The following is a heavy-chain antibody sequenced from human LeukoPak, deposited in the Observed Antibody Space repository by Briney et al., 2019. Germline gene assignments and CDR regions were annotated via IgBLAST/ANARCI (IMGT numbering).Heavy chain of an antibody. V-gene: IGHV1-46*01. CDR1: RYTFSNYF. J-gene: IGHJ4*02. Sequence: ASVKASCKASRYTFSNYFIHWVRQAPGQGLEWMGIINPDGGSTSYAQRFQGRVSMTRDTSTSTVYMELSSLRSEDTAVYYCARGVAPMQMAVMGGLDNWGQGTLVTVSS. D-gene: IGHD2-2*01. CDR3: ARGVAPMQMAVMGGLDN. CDR2: INPDGGST.